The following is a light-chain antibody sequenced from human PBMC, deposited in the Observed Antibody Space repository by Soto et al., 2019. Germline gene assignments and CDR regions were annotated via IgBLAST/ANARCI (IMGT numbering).Light chain of an antibody. J-gene: IGLJ1*01. CDR2: DTN. CDR1: SGSVSSSHH. Sequence: QTVVTQEPSFSVSPGETVTLTCGLSSGSVSSSHHPSWYQQTPGQSPRTLIHDTNRRSSGVPDRFSGSILGNKAALTITGAQAGDESDYFCVLYMGRDTPYVFGSGTKVTVL. V-gene: IGLV8-61*01. CDR3: VLYMGRDTPYV.